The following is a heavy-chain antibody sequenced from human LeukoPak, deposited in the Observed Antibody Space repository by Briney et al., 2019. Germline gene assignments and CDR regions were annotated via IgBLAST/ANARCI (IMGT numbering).Heavy chain of an antibody. Sequence: GGSLRLSCAATGFTFSSYAMTWVRQAPGKGLEWVSAISGSGRSTYYADSVKGRFTISRDNSKNTLYLQMNSLRAEDTAVYYCAKDYYDSSGPGDYWGQGTLVTVSS. CDR2: ISGSGRST. CDR3: AKDYYDSSGPGDY. CDR1: GFTFSSYA. D-gene: IGHD3-22*01. J-gene: IGHJ4*02. V-gene: IGHV3-23*01.